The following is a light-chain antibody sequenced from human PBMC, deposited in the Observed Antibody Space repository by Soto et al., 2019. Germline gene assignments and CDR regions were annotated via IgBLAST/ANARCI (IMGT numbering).Light chain of an antibody. CDR3: GTWDSSLSAVV. Sequence: QSVLTQPPSASGSPGQSVTISCTGTSSDVGGYNFVSWYQQHPGKAPRLLIYEVTKRPSGVPDRFSGSKSGNTASLTASGLQAGDEADYYCGTWDSSLSAVVFGGGTQLTVL. V-gene: IGLV2-8*01. J-gene: IGLJ2*01. CDR1: SSDVGGYNF. CDR2: EVT.